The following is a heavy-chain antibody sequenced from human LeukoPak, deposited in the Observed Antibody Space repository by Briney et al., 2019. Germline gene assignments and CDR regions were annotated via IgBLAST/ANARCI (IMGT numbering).Heavy chain of an antibody. J-gene: IGHJ4*02. CDR3: AKDPRTTYSSGWYA. CDR2: ITSDGRNT. Sequence: GGSLRLSCAASGFTLSPSWMNWVRQAPGKGLVWVSRITSDGRNTVYADFVKGRFTISRDNSKNTLYLQMNSLRAEDTAVYYCAKDPRTTYSSGWYAWGQGTLVTVSS. CDR1: GFTLSPSW. D-gene: IGHD6-19*01. V-gene: IGHV3-74*01.